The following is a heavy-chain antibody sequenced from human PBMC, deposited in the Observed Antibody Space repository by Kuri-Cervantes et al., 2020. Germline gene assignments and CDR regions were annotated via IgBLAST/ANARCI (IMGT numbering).Heavy chain of an antibody. D-gene: IGHD5-24*01. CDR3: ARDPSGGYNMAFDS. CDR2: IKSKTDGGTT. Sequence: GGSLRLSCAASGFTFSNAWMSWVRQAPGKGLEWVGRIKSKTDGGTTDYAAPVKGRFTISRDNSKNTVYLQMDSLRVEDTALYYCARDPSGGYNMAFDSWGQGTLVTVSS. J-gene: IGHJ4*02. V-gene: IGHV3-15*01. CDR1: GFTFSNAW.